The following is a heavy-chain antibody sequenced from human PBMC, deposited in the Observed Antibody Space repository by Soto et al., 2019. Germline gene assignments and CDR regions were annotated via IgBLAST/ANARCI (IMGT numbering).Heavy chain of an antibody. CDR1: GGSISSSSYY. CDR3: ASQPLPEITSGGGY. J-gene: IGHJ4*02. D-gene: IGHD2-15*01. CDR2: IYYSGST. Sequence: SETLSLTCTVSGGSISSSSYYWGWIRQPPGKGLEWIGSIYYSGSTYYNPSLKSRVTISVDTSKNQFSLKLSSVTAADTAVYYCASQPLPEITSGGGYWGQGTLVTVSS. V-gene: IGHV4-39*01.